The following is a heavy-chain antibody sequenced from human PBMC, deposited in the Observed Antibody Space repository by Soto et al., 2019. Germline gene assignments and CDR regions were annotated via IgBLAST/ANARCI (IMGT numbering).Heavy chain of an antibody. CDR3: AKDMGGSPHCY. J-gene: IGHJ4*02. CDR1: GFPFSSNA. V-gene: IGHV3-23*01. D-gene: IGHD1-26*01. Sequence: EVQLLESGGGLVQPGGSLRLSFAASGFPFSSNAMSWVRQAPGKGLEWVSAISGSGGSTYYADSEKGRFTISRDNSKNTLYLQMNSLRAEDTAVYYCAKDMGGSPHCYWGQGTLVTVSS. CDR2: ISGSGGST.